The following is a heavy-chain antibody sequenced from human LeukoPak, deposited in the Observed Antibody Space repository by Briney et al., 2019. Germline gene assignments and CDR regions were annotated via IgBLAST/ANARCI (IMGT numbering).Heavy chain of an antibody. CDR1: GYTFSSYG. Sequence: GASVKVSCKASGYTFSSYGFSWVRQAPGQGLEWVGWLSADNGNTKYAQKVQGRVTMTTDASTSTVYMELRSLRSDDTAVYYCAGQSGFWSGPDYWGQGTLVTVSS. D-gene: IGHD3-3*01. CDR3: AGQSGFWSGPDY. CDR2: LSADNGNT. V-gene: IGHV1-18*01. J-gene: IGHJ4*02.